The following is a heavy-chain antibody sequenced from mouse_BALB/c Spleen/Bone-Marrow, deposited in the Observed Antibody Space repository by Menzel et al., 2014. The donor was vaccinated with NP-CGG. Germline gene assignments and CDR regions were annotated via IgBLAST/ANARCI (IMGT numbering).Heavy chain of an antibody. D-gene: IGHD1-1*01. V-gene: IGHV3-2*02. CDR2: IRYSGST. J-gene: IGHJ4*01. CDR1: GYSFTSYCA. CDR3: ARRWYYYGAMDY. Sequence: DVQLQESGPGLVTPSPSMSLTCTVTGYSFTSYCAWQWIRQFGGDKLEWMGFIRYSGSTSYTPSFQSRIPITPDTSNNQFFLQLNSVTTEDTATYYCARRWYYYGAMDYWGQGTSVTGSS.